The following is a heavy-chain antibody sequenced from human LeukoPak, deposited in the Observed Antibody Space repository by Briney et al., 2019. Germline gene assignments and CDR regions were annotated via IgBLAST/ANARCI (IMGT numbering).Heavy chain of an antibody. J-gene: IGHJ3*02. CDR3: AAGFTIFGIPDAFDI. CDR1: GFTFTSSA. Sequence: SVKVSCKASGFTFTSSAVQWVRQARGQRLEWIGWIVVGSGNTNYAQKFQERVTITRDMSTSTAYMELSSLRSEDTAVYYCAAGFTIFGIPDAFDIWGQGTMVTVSS. D-gene: IGHD3-3*01. V-gene: IGHV1-58*01. CDR2: IVVGSGNT.